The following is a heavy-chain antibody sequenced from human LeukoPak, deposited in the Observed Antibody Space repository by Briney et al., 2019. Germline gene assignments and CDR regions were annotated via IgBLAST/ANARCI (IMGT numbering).Heavy chain of an antibody. Sequence: GGSLRLSCAASGFTFSSYWMSWVRQAPGKGLEWVANIKQDGSEKYYVDSVKGRFTISRDNAKNSLYLQMNSLRAEDTAVYYCAREGRSYCTNGVCYEVYYMDVWGKGTTVTVSS. CDR1: GFTFSSYW. CDR2: IKQDGSEK. D-gene: IGHD2-8*01. CDR3: AREGRSYCTNGVCYEVYYMDV. V-gene: IGHV3-7*01. J-gene: IGHJ6*03.